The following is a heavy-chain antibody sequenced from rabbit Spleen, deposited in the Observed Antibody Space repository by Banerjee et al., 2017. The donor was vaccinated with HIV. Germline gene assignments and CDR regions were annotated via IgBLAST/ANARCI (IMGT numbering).Heavy chain of an antibody. Sequence: QEQLVESGGGLVQPGGSLTLTCKASGFSFSDRDVMCWVRQAPGKGLEWIACINASTSKPVYATWASGRFTISRTSSTTVTLRMTSLTAADRATYFCARDLVGVIGWNFYLWGPGTLVTVS. CDR3: ARDLVGVIGWNFYL. CDR1: GFSFSDRDV. CDR2: INASTSKP. V-gene: IGHV1S45*01. D-gene: IGHD1-1*01. J-gene: IGHJ4*01.